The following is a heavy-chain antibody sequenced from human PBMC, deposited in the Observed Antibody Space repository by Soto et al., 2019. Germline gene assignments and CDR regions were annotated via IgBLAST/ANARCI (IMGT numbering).Heavy chain of an antibody. CDR2: MSGTGGST. D-gene: IGHD6-19*01. CDR1: GFTFSSYA. Sequence: EVQLLESGGGLVQPGRSLRLSCAASGFTFSSYAMNWVRQAPGKGLEWVSAMSGTGGSTYYADSVKGRFTISRDNSKNTRYLHMTSLRVEDTAVFYCAKAGFSSGCSPSYVAYWGQGTLVTVSS. CDR3: AKAGFSSGCSPSYVAY. V-gene: IGHV3-23*01. J-gene: IGHJ4*02.